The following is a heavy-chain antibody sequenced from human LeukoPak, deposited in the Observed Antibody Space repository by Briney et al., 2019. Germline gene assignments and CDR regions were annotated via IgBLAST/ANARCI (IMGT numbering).Heavy chain of an antibody. D-gene: IGHD3-22*01. V-gene: IGHV3-30-3*01. J-gene: IGHJ3*02. CDR3: AGAPMSYDSSGFGGAFDI. CDR1: GFTFSNYA. Sequence: GQSLRLSCAASGFTFSNYAMHWVRQAPGKGLEWVAVILSDGTNKYYADSVKGRFTISRDNSKNTMYLQMNSLRAEDTAMYYCAGAPMSYDSSGFGGAFDIWGQGTMVTVSS. CDR2: ILSDGTNK.